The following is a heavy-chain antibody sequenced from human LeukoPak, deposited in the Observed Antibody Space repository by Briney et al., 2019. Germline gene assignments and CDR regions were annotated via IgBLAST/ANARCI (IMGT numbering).Heavy chain of an antibody. J-gene: IGHJ6*03. V-gene: IGHV4-4*07. D-gene: IGHD6-13*01. CDR3: ARDTPPYYSSSFYPIHYYYYMDV. Sequence: SETLSLTCTVSGGSISSYYWSWIRQPAGKGLEWIGRIHTSGSTNYNPSLKSRVTMSVDTSKNQFSLKLSSVTAADTAVYYCARDTPPYYSSSFYPIHYYYYMDVWGKGTTVTVSS. CDR1: GGSISSYY. CDR2: IHTSGST.